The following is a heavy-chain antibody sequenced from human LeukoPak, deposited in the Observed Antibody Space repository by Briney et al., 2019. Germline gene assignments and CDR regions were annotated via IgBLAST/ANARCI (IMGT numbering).Heavy chain of an antibody. D-gene: IGHD6-19*01. Sequence: PGGSLRLSCAASGFTFSNYGMHWVRQAPGKGLEWVALISYDGSNKYFADSVKGRFTISRDNFKNTVYLRMNSLRVEDTAMYYCTRGGSVPATRSFDYWGQGTLVTVSS. J-gene: IGHJ4*02. V-gene: IGHV3-30*03. CDR3: TRGGSVPATRSFDY. CDR2: ISYDGSNK. CDR1: GFTFSNYG.